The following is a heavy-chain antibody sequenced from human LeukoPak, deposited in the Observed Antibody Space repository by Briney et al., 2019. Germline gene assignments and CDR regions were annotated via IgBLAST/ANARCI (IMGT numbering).Heavy chain of an antibody. CDR3: AIYCSSTSCYYGMDV. V-gene: IGHV3-53*01. CDR1: GFTVSSNY. Sequence: GGSLRLSCAASGFTVSSNYMSWVRQAPGKGLEWVSVIYSGGSTYYADSVKGRFTISRDNSKNTLYLQMNSLRAEDTAVYYCAIYCSSTSCYYGMDVWGQGTTVTVSS. CDR2: IYSGGST. J-gene: IGHJ6*02. D-gene: IGHD2-2*01.